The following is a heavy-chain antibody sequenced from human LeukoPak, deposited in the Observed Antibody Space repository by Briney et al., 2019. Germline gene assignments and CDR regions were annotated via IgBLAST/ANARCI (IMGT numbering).Heavy chain of an antibody. D-gene: IGHD3-10*01. V-gene: IGHV4-34*01. J-gene: IGHJ4*02. Sequence: SETLSLTCAVYGGSFSGYYWSWIRQPPGKGLEWIGEINHSGSTNYNPSLKSRVTISVDTSKNQFSLKLSSVTAADTAVYYCASEWFGELKYWGQGTLVTVSS. CDR3: ASEWFGELKY. CDR1: GGSFSGYY. CDR2: INHSGST.